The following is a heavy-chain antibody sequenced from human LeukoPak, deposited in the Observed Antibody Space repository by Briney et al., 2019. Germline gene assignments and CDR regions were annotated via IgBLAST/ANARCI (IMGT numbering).Heavy chain of an antibody. CDR3: AKDGGLLWFGELGNFDY. CDR1: GFTFSSYG. D-gene: IGHD3-10*01. CDR2: ISYDGSNK. V-gene: IGHV3-30*18. J-gene: IGHJ4*02. Sequence: PGRSLRLSCAASGFTFSSYGMHWARQAPGKGLEWVAVISYDGSNKYYADSVKGRFTISRDNSKNTLYLQMNSLRAEDTAVYYCAKDGGLLWFGELGNFDYWGQGTLVTVSS.